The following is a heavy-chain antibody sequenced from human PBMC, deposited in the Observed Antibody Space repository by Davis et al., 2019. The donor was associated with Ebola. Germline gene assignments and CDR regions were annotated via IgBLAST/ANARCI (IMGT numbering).Heavy chain of an antibody. CDR1: GFTFSSYA. Sequence: PGGSLRLSCAASGFTFSSYAMHWVRQAPGKGLEWVAVISYDGSNKYYADSVKGRFTISRDNSKNTLYLQMNSLRAEDTAVYYCARGEGRYQLLYFDYWGQGTLVTVSS. CDR2: ISYDGSNK. CDR3: ARGEGRYQLLYFDY. D-gene: IGHD2-2*01. V-gene: IGHV3-30-3*01. J-gene: IGHJ4*02.